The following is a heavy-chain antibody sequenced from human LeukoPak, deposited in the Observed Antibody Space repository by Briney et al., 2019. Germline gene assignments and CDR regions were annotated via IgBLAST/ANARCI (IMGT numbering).Heavy chain of an antibody. CDR2: IYSGGST. CDR3: IYAYTLDF. D-gene: IGHD2-2*01. J-gene: IGHJ4*02. V-gene: IGHV3-53*01. Sequence: PGGSLRLSCAASEFTVNNNYMNWVRQAPGKGLGWVSVIYSGGSTNYADSVKGRFTLSRDNSKNTLYLQMNSLRAEDTAMYYCIYAYTLDFWGQGTLVTVSS. CDR1: EFTVNNNY.